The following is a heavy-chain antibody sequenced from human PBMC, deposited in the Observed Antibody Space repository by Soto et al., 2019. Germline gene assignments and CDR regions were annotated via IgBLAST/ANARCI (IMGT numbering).Heavy chain of an antibody. CDR1: GFTFSSYA. D-gene: IGHD3-10*01. CDR2: ISGSGGST. CDR3: AQRGSGSYFDY. Sequence: EVQLLESGGGLVQPGGSLRLSCAASGFTFSSYALNWVRQAPGKGLEWVSVISGSGGSTYYADSVKGRFTISRDNSKNPLYFQMISLTAEATAVDSCAQRGSGSYFDYGGQGTLVTVSS. J-gene: IGHJ4*02. V-gene: IGHV3-23*01.